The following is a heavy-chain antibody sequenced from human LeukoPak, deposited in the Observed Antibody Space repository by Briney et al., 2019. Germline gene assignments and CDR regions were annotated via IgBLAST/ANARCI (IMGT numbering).Heavy chain of an antibody. V-gene: IGHV4-4*07. CDR2: IYTSGSTDYYTSGST. J-gene: IGHJ4*02. CDR3: AAFLSGTYWYFDY. D-gene: IGHD1-26*01. Sequence: SETLSLTCTVSGGSISSYYWSWIRQSAGKGLEWIGHIYTSGSTDYYTSGSTDYNPSLKSRVTISVGKSKNHFSLKLSSVTAADTAVYYCAAFLSGTYWYFDYWGQGILVTVSS. CDR1: GGSISSYY.